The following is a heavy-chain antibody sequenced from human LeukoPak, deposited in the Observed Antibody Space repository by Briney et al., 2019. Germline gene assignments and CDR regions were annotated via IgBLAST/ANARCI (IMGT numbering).Heavy chain of an antibody. CDR3: AKWGDYDVLTGYYVPDY. CDR2: ILGSGGST. J-gene: IGHJ4*02. D-gene: IGHD3-9*01. V-gene: IGHV3-23*01. CDR1: GFTFSNDA. Sequence: AGSLRLSCAASGFTFSNDAMSWFRRDPRKSLQWFSAILGSGGSTYYAHSVKGRFTVSRDNSKSPLYLQMNSLRAEDTALYYCAKWGDYDVLTGYYVPDYWGQGTLVTVSS.